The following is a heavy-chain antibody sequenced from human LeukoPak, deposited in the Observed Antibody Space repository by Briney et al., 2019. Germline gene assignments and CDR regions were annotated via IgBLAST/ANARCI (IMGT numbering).Heavy chain of an antibody. Sequence: GGSLRLSCAATGFRFSDYYMSWIRQAPGEGLEWVAYISSTGNSIFYADSVKGRFTISRDSAKNSLSLQLNSLRAGDTAVYYCAKGGIRYGYWFDHWGQGTLVTVSS. CDR3: AKGGIRYGYWFDH. D-gene: IGHD3-10*01. CDR2: ISSTGNSI. V-gene: IGHV3-11*01. J-gene: IGHJ5*02. CDR1: GFRFSDYY.